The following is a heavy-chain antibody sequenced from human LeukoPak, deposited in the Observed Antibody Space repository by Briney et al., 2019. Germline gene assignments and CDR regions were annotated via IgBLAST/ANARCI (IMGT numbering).Heavy chain of an antibody. CDR1: GFTFSSYA. CDR2: IWYEGSNK. D-gene: IGHD6-13*01. CDR3: ARDPAGKYSSSWFDY. Sequence: PGGSLRLSCTASGFTFSSYAMHWVRRAPGKGLEWVAVIWYEGSNKYYPDSVKGRFTISRDNSKNTLYLQMNSLRVEDTAVYYCARDPAGKYSSSWFDYWGQGTLVTVSS. J-gene: IGHJ4*02. V-gene: IGHV3-33*01.